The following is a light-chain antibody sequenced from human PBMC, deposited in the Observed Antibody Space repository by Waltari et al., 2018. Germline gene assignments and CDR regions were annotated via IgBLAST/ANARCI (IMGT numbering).Light chain of an antibody. CDR2: GAS. Sequence: ETVMTQSPATLSVSPGERATLSCRASQSVGSNLAWYQQKPGQAPRLLIYGASTRATGIPARFSGSGSGTEFTLTISSLQSEDFAVYYCQQYNNWPPWTFG. CDR1: QSVGSN. V-gene: IGKV3-15*01. CDR3: QQYNNWPPWT. J-gene: IGKJ1*01.